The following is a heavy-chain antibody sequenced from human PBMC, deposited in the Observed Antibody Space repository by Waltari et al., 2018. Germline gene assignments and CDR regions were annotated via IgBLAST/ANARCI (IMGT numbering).Heavy chain of an antibody. CDR1: GFPFSYYA. J-gene: IGHJ4*02. CDR3: AKQGEY. V-gene: IGHV3-30-3*02. Sequence: QAQLVESGGGVVQPGRSLRLSCAASGFPFSYYAMHCARQAPGKGLEWVAVISYDGSKKYYADSVTGLFTISRDNSKNTLYLQMNSLNSEDTAVYFCAKQGEYWGQGTLVTVSS. CDR2: ISYDGSKK. D-gene: IGHD3-10*01.